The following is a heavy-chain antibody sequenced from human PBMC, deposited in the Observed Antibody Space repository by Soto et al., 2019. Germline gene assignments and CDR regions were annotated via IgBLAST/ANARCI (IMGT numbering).Heavy chain of an antibody. J-gene: IGHJ5*01. Sequence: GASVKVSCKASGYTFTNYAMHWVRQAPGQRLEWMGWINAGNGNTKYSQKFQGRVTITRDTSASTAYMELSSLRSEDTALYYCARDGVVVVPAAPLFDPRGQGTLVTVSS. CDR2: INAGNGNT. CDR3: ARDGVVVVPAAPLFDP. D-gene: IGHD2-2*01. CDR1: GYTFTNYA. V-gene: IGHV1-3*01.